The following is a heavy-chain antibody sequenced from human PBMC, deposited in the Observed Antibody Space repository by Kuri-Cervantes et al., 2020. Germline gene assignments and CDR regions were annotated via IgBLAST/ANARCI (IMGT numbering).Heavy chain of an antibody. D-gene: IGHD5-12*01. CDR1: GFTFSSYA. Sequence: GESLKISCAASGFTFSSYAMHWVRQAPGKGLEWAAVISYDGSNKYYADSVKGRFTISRDNSKNTLYLQMNSLRAEDTAVYYCARRRGSNWFDPWGQGTLVTVSS. V-gene: IGHV3-30-3*01. J-gene: IGHJ5*02. CDR2: ISYDGSNK. CDR3: ARRRGSNWFDP.